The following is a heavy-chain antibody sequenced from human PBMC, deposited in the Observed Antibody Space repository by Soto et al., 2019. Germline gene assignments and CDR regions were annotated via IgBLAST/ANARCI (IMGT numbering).Heavy chain of an antibody. CDR1: GGSFSGHY. CDR3: ARESHDILTGPPWVWYFDL. D-gene: IGHD3-9*01. J-gene: IGHJ2*01. V-gene: IGHV4-34*01. CDR2: INDRGSI. Sequence: QVQLQQWGAGPLRPLETLSLTCGVSGGSFSGHYWAWIRQSPGKGLEWIGEINDRGSINYNPSLKGRVSISVDTSKNHYSLNLRSVTAADTAVYYCARESHDILTGPPWVWYFDLWGRGTLVTVSS.